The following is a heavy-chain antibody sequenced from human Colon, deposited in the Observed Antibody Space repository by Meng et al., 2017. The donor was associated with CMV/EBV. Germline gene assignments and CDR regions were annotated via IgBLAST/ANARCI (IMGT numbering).Heavy chain of an antibody. CDR3: ARESLEFASSFYFQH. D-gene: IGHD3-10*01. J-gene: IGHJ1*01. Sequence: ASVKVSCKASGASLADYYIHWVRQAPGHGLEWMGQINPTGSTTRQAQKFQDRITLNRDTSTGTVFMEMTSLRSEDTAFYYCARESLEFASSFYFQHWGQGTLVTVSS. CDR1: GASLADYY. CDR2: INPTGSTT. V-gene: IGHV1-46*01.